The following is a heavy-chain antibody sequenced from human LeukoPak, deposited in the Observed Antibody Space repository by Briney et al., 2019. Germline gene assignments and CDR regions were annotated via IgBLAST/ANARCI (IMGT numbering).Heavy chain of an antibody. Sequence: SVKVSCKASGYTFTSYGISWVRQAPGQGLEWMGGIIPIFGTANYAQKFQGRVTITADESTSTAYMELSSLRSEDTAVYYCASPGYCSGGSCYDWFDPWGQGTLVTVSS. CDR3: ASPGYCSGGSCYDWFDP. D-gene: IGHD2-15*01. CDR2: IIPIFGTA. V-gene: IGHV1-69*13. J-gene: IGHJ5*02. CDR1: GYTFTSYG.